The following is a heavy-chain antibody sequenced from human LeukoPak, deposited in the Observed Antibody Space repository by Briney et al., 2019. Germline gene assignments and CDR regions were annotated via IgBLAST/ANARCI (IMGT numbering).Heavy chain of an antibody. CDR3: AKPTWRSGSFLIDF. D-gene: IGHD1-26*01. V-gene: IGHV3-33*06. CDR2: IWSDGSYE. Sequence: GGSLRLSCVASGFSFSNYGMHWVRQAPGRGLEWVAVIWSDGSYEHYTDSVKGRFTISRDNSKNTLFLQLNSLRPEDTAVYYCAKPTWRSGSFLIDFWGQGTLDTVSS. J-gene: IGHJ4*02. CDR1: GFSFSNYG.